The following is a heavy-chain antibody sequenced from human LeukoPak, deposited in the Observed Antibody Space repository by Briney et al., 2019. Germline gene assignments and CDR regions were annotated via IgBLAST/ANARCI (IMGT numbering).Heavy chain of an antibody. CDR3: ARGSGIVVVPAAIGWFDP. Sequence: SETLSLTCTVSGYSTSSGYYWGWIRQPPGKGLEWIGSIYHSGSTYYNPSLKSRVTISVDTSKNQFSLKLSSVTAADTAVYYCARGSGIVVVPAAIGWFDPWGQGTLVTVSS. V-gene: IGHV4-38-2*02. CDR1: GYSTSSGYY. J-gene: IGHJ5*02. D-gene: IGHD2-2*01. CDR2: IYHSGST.